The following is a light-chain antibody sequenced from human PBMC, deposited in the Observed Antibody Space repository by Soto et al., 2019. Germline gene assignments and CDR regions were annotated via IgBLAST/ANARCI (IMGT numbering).Light chain of an antibody. Sequence: QSVLTQPASVSGSPGQSIPISCTGTSSDVGGYNYVSWYQQHPGKAPKLMIYDVSYRPSGVSDRFSGSKSGNTASLTISGLQSEDEADCYCDSYTSGSSYVFGTGTKVTVL. J-gene: IGLJ1*01. CDR3: DSYTSGSSYV. CDR2: DVS. V-gene: IGLV2-14*01. CDR1: SSDVGGYNY.